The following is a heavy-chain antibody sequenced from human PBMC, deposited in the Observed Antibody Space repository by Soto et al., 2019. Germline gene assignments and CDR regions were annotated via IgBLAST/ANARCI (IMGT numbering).Heavy chain of an antibody. CDR3: TRDRGHYDILTGRYYYYYGMDV. D-gene: IGHD3-9*01. V-gene: IGHV3-49*03. CDR2: IRSKAYGGTT. Sequence: GGSLRLSCTASGFTFGDYAMSWFRQAPGKGLEWVGFIRSKAYGGTTEYAASVKGRFTISRDDSKSIAYLQMNSLKTEDTAVYYCTRDRGHYDILTGRYYYYYGMDVWGQGTTVTAP. CDR1: GFTFGDYA. J-gene: IGHJ6*02.